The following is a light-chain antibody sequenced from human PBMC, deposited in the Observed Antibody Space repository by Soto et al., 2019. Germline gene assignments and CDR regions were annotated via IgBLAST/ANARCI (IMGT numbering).Light chain of an antibody. V-gene: IGKV1-5*03. CDR3: KHYNSYSEA. CDR2: KAS. J-gene: IGKJ1*01. CDR1: QTISSW. Sequence: DIQMTQSPSTLSGSVGDRVTITCRASQTISSWLAWYQQKPGKAPKLLIYKASTLKSGVPSRFSGSGSGTEFTLTISSLQTDDFATYYCKHYNSYSEALGQATKV.